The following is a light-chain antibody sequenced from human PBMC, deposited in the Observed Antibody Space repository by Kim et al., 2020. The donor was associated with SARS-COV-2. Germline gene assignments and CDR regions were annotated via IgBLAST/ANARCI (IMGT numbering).Light chain of an antibody. V-gene: IGKV1-5*03. CDR2: ATS. CDR3: QQYYDFPYT. Sequence: DTQMTQSPSTLSASVGDKITITCRASQSISGWLAWYQQKPGRAPKLLIFATSTLESGVPLRFSGSGSGTEFTHTISSLQPDDFATYYCQQYYDFPYTFGQGTNLEI. CDR1: QSISGW. J-gene: IGKJ2*01.